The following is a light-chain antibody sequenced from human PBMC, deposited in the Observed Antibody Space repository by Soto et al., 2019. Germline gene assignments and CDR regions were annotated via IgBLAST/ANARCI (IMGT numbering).Light chain of an antibody. Sequence: EIVMTQSPATLSVSPGEGGTGSCRAGQNIHTNLAWYQQKPGQAPRLLFYGASTGATGLPARFSGSGSGTEFTLTINGLQSEDFATYYCQQYNNWPVTFGGGTKVDIK. V-gene: IGKV3-15*01. CDR1: QNIHTN. J-gene: IGKJ4*01. CDR3: QQYNNWPVT. CDR2: GAS.